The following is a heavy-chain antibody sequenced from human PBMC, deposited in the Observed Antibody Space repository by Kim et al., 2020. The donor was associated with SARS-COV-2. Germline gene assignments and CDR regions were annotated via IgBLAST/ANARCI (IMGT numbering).Heavy chain of an antibody. Sequence: SETLSLTCTVSGGSISSGGYYWSWIRQHPGKGLEWIGYIYYSGSTYYNPSLKSRVTISVDTSKNQFSLKLSSVTAADRAVYYCARGQGLITMIVVVVGAFDYGGQGTLVTVSS. CDR2: IYYSGST. CDR3: ARGQGLITMIVVVVGAFDY. J-gene: IGHJ4*02. V-gene: IGHV4-31*03. D-gene: IGHD3-22*01. CDR1: GGSISSGGYY.